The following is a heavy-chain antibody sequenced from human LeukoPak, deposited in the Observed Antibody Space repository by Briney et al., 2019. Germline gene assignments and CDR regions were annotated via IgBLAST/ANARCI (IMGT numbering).Heavy chain of an antibody. CDR2: ISVSGNT. CDR3: AKAPVTTCSGAYCYPFDY. CDR1: GFTLSSYA. D-gene: IGHD2-21*01. J-gene: IGHJ4*02. Sequence: WGSLRLSCAASGFTLSSYAMSWVRQAPGKGLEWVSAISVSGNTYHADSVKGRFTISRDSSKNTLYLQMNRLRAEDAAVYYCAKAPVTTCSGAYCYPFDYWGQGTLVTVSS. V-gene: IGHV3-23*01.